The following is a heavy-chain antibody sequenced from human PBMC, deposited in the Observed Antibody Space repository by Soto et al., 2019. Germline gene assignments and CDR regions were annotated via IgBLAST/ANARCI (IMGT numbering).Heavy chain of an antibody. J-gene: IGHJ6*02. CDR1: GYTFTGYY. Sequence: ASVKVSCKASGYTFTGYYMHWVRQAPGQGLEWMGWINPNSGGTNYAQKFQGWVTMTRDTSISTAYMELSRLRSDDTAVYYCARDCGGGCYSYYYYGMDVWGQGTTVTVSS. D-gene: IGHD2-21*02. CDR2: INPNSGGT. CDR3: ARDCGGGCYSYYYYGMDV. V-gene: IGHV1-2*04.